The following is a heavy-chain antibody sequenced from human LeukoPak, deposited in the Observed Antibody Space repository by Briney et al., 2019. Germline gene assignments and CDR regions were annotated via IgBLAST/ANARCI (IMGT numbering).Heavy chain of an antibody. J-gene: IGHJ4*02. CDR3: ARSYGSGSYYYFDY. V-gene: IGHV3-30-3*01. CDR1: GFTFSSYA. D-gene: IGHD3-10*01. CDR2: ISYDGSNK. Sequence: PGRSLRLSCAASGFTFSSYAMHWVRQAPGKGLEGVAVISYDGSNKYYAASVKGRFTISRDNSKHTLYLQMNSLRAEDTAVYYCARSYGSGSYYYFDYWGRGTLVTVSS.